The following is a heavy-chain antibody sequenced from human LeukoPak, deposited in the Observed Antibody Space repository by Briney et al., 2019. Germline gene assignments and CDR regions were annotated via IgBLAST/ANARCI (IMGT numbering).Heavy chain of an antibody. CDR2: ISNSGNTI. CDR1: GFTFSDYY. Sequence: GGSLRLPCAASGFTFSDYYMSWICQAPGKGLEWVSYISNSGNTIYYADSVKGRFTISRDNAKNSLYLQMNSLRAEDTAVYYCSAGEGYYDSSDYYSAWAFNVWGQGTMVTVSS. CDR3: SAGEGYYDSSDYYSAWAFNV. D-gene: IGHD3-22*01. V-gene: IGHV3-11*04. J-gene: IGHJ3*01.